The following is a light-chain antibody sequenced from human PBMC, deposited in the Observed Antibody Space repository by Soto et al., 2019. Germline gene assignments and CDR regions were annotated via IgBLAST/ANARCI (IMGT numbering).Light chain of an antibody. Sequence: EIVLTQSPATLSSFPGDRVTLSCRASQYINTRLAWYQHRPGQAPRLLIYQTSLRAAGIPARFSASGSGTDFTLTISDVQHEDFALYYCHQSQSWPRTVGQGPKV. CDR3: HQSQSWPRT. CDR2: QTS. J-gene: IGKJ1*01. V-gene: IGKV3-11*01. CDR1: QYINTR.